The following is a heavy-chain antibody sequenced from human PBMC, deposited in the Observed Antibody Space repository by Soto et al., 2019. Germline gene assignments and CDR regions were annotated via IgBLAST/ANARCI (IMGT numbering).Heavy chain of an antibody. V-gene: IGHV1-2*04. D-gene: IGHD2-2*01. CDR3: ARYLRVGSCGSTSGHYWYYGMDV. J-gene: IGHJ6*02. CDR1: GYTFTGYY. Sequence: ASVKVSCKASGYTFTGYYMHWVRQAPGQGLEWMGWINPNSGGTNYAQKFQGWVTMTRDTSISTAYMELSRLRSDDTAVYYCARYLRVGSCGSTSGHYWYYGMDVWGQGTTVTVSS. CDR2: INPNSGGT.